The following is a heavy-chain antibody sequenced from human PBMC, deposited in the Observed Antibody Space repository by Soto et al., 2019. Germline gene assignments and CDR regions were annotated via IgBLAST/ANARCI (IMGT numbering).Heavy chain of an antibody. CDR3: ARVGSTSAAGVLDY. CDR1: GFTFSDCY. J-gene: IGHJ4*02. D-gene: IGHD6-13*01. Sequence: GGSLRLSCAASGFTFSDCYMSWIRQAPGKGLEWVSYISSSGSHTPYADSVKGRFTISRDNAKNSVYLQMNSLRAEDTAVYYCARVGSTSAAGVLDYWGQGTLVTVSS. V-gene: IGHV3-11*06. CDR2: ISSSGSHT.